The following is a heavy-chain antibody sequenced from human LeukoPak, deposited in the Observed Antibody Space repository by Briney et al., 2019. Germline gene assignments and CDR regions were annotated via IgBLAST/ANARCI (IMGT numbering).Heavy chain of an antibody. V-gene: IGHV4-34*01. CDR1: GGSFSGYY. CDR3: ARHKYYYGSGSYYKPPYYFDY. Sequence: SETLSLTCAVYGGSFSGYYWSWIRQPPGKGLEWIGEINHSGSTNYNPSLKSRVTISVDTSKNQFSLKLSSVTAADTAVYYCARHKYYYGSGSYYKPPYYFDYWGQGTLVTVSS. CDR2: INHSGST. D-gene: IGHD3-10*01. J-gene: IGHJ4*02.